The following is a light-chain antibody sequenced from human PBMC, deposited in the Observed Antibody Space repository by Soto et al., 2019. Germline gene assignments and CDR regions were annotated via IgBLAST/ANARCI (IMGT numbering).Light chain of an antibody. CDR2: DVG. J-gene: IGLJ1*01. CDR3: SSYISSSTAYV. Sequence: QSVLTQPASVPGSPGQSITISCTGTSSDVGGQNYVSWYQQHPGKAPKLIISDVGNRPSGVSNRFSGSKSGNTASLTISGLQAEDEADYYCSSYISSSTAYVFGTGTKVTVL. V-gene: IGLV2-14*03. CDR1: SSDVGGQNY.